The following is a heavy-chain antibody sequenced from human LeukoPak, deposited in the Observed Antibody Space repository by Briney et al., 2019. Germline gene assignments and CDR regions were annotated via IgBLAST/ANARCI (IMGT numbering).Heavy chain of an antibody. D-gene: IGHD5/OR15-5a*01. CDR1: GFTFDTYA. CDR2: INANGIGT. V-gene: IGHV3-23*01. CDR3: AKHPVSGNFDY. J-gene: IGHJ4*02. Sequence: QPGGSLRLSCAASGFTFDTYAMSWVRLAPGKGLEWVSAINANGIGTFHADSVKGRFTISRDNSKNTLFLQVSSLRAEDTALYYCAKHPVSGNFDYWGQGALVTVSS.